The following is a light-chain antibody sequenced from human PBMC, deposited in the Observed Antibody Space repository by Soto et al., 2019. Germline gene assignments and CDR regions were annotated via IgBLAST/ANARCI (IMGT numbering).Light chain of an antibody. CDR1: SSDVGGSNY. CDR3: SSYASSSTLDYV. V-gene: IGLV2-14*01. Sequence: QSALTQPASVSESPGQSITISCTGTSSDVGGSNYVSWYQQHPGKAPKLMIYGVNNRPSGVSNRFSGSKSGNTASLTISGRQAEDEAEYYCSSYASSSTLDYVFGSGTKLTVL. CDR2: GVN. J-gene: IGLJ1*01.